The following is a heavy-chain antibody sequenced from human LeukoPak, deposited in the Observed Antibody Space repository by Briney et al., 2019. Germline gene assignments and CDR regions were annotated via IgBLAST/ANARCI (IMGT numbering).Heavy chain of an antibody. J-gene: IGHJ4*02. CDR1: GFTFSSYS. CDR2: ISSSSSTI. CDR3: ASSYYDFWSGYDYYFDY. D-gene: IGHD3-3*01. V-gene: IGHV3-48*01. Sequence: GGSRRLACAASGFTFSSYSMNWVRQAPGKGLEWVSYISSSSSTIYYADSVKGRFTISRDNSKNSLYLQMNSLRAEDTAVYYCASSYYDFWSGYDYYFDYWGQGTLVTVSS.